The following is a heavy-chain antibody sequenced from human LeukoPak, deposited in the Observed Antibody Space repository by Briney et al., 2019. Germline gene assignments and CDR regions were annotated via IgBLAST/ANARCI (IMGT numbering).Heavy chain of an antibody. V-gene: IGHV4-59*08. D-gene: IGHD1-26*01. Sequence: PSETLSLTCTVSGGSISSYHWSWIRQPPGKGLEWIGYIYYSGSTNYNPSLKSRVTISVDTSKNQFSLKLSSVTAADTAVYYCARSSGSYSPFGAFDIWGQGTMVTVSS. CDR3: ARSSGSYSPFGAFDI. J-gene: IGHJ3*02. CDR2: IYYSGST. CDR1: GGSISSYH.